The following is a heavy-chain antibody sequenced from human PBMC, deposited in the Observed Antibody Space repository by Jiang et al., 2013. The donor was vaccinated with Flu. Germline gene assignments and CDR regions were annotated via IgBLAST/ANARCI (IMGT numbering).Heavy chain of an antibody. V-gene: IGHV1-46*01. D-gene: IGHD1-26*01. CDR3: ARGALVGHGVDPRDF. J-gene: IGHJ4*02. CDR2: FNPTTDTT. Sequence: SGAEVKKPGASVRVSCKASGYTFTSYYIHWVRQAPGQGLEWMAIFNPTTDTTVYAQKFQDRVTMTKDTSASTVYMELRSLRSDDTAVYYCARGALVGHGVDPRDFWGQGTLVTVSS. CDR1: GYTFTSYY.